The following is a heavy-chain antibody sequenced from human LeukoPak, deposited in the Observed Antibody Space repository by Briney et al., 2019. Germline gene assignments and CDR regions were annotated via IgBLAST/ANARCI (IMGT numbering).Heavy chain of an antibody. CDR2: IHYPEST. J-gene: IGHJ4*02. V-gene: IGHV4-38-2*01. Sequence: SETLSLTCAVSGFSISSGYFWGWIRRPPGKGLEWIGTIHYPESTYYNPSLNSRLTISIDTSKNHFSLKLSSVTAADTALYYCARGRGRQVGTRWHPYTHHDYGGQAILVTVSS. CDR1: GFSISSGYF. CDR3: ARGRGRQVGTRWHPYTHHDY. D-gene: IGHD6-13*01.